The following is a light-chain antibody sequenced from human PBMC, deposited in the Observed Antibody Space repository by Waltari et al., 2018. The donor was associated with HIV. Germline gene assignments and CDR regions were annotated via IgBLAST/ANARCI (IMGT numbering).Light chain of an antibody. CDR2: ASS. CDR3: QQYYSYPQT. J-gene: IGKJ2*01. V-gene: IGKV1-8*01. CDR1: QDIGTY. Sequence: AIRMTQSPSSLSASPGDRVTISCRASQDIGTYVAWYQHKPGKAPELLMFASSTLQSGLPSRFTGSGSGTDFTLTITCLQSEDFATYYCQQYYSYPQTFGQGTKLEIK.